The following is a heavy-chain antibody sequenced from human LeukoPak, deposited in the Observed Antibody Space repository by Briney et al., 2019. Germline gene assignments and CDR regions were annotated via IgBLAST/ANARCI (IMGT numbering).Heavy chain of an antibody. D-gene: IGHD6-13*01. CDR1: GYSYTSGYY. Sequence: SEPLSLTCDVSGYSYTSGYYWGWIRQPPGKGLEWIGRIYHGGDTYYNPSLMSRVTISVDTSKNQFSLTVSSVAAADTAVYYCAAGQQLERPYFDYWGQGTQVTVSS. CDR3: AAGQQLERPYFDY. CDR2: IYHGGDT. V-gene: IGHV4-38-2*01. J-gene: IGHJ4*02.